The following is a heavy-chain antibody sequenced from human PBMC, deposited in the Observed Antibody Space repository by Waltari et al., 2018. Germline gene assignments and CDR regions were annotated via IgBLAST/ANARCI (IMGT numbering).Heavy chain of an antibody. J-gene: IGHJ4*02. V-gene: IGHV4-59*08. CDR2: IYYSGST. Sequence: QVQLQESGPGLVKPSETLSLTCTVHGGSISSYYWSWIRQPPGRGLEWIGYIYYSGSTNYNPSLKSRVTISVDTSKNQFSLKLSSVTAADTAVYYCARLSRLHSNNWYPDYWGQGTLVTVSS. CDR3: ARLSRLHSNNWYPDY. D-gene: IGHD6-13*01. CDR1: GGSISSYY.